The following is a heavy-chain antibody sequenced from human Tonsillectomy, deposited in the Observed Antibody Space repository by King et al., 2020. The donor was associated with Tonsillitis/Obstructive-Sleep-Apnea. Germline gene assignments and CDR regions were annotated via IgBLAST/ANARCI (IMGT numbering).Heavy chain of an antibody. CDR3: AKPIFDEDSIGYYYGDAFDI. J-gene: IGHJ3*02. Sequence: VQLVESGGGVVQPGRSLRLSCAASGFTFSSYGMHWVRQAPGKGREWMAVISYDGSNKYYADSVKGRFTISRDNSKNTLYLQMNSLRAEDTALYYCAKPIFDEDSIGYYYGDAFDIWGQGTMVTVFS. V-gene: IGHV3-30*18. D-gene: IGHD3-22*01. CDR1: GFTFSSYG. CDR2: ISYDGSNK.